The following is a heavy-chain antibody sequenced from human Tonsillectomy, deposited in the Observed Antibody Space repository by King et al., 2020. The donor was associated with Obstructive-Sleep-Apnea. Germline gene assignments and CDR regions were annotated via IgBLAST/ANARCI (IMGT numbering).Heavy chain of an antibody. J-gene: IGHJ4*02. CDR3: AKRKGYPYFFDY. D-gene: IGHD5-12*01. Sequence: VQLVESGGGLVQPGGSLRLSCAASGFTFSSYAMSWVRQAPGKGLEWVSGISGSGDSTYYADSVKGRFTISRDDSKNTLFLQMNSLRAEDTAVYYCAKRKGYPYFFDYWGQGSLVTVSS. V-gene: IGHV3-23*04. CDR1: GFTFSSYA. CDR2: ISGSGDST.